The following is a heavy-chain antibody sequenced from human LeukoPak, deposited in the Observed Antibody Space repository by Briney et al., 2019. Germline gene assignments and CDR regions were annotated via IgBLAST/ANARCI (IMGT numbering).Heavy chain of an antibody. D-gene: IGHD3-9*01. CDR3: ARSALYYDILTGAYYYYGMDV. Sequence: SETLSLTCAVYGGPFSGYYWSWIRQPPGKGLEWIGEINHSGSTNYNPSLKSRVTISVDTSKNQFSLKLSSVTAADTAVYYCARSALYYDILTGAYYYYGMDVWGQGTTVTVSS. J-gene: IGHJ6*02. CDR2: INHSGST. CDR1: GGPFSGYY. V-gene: IGHV4-34*01.